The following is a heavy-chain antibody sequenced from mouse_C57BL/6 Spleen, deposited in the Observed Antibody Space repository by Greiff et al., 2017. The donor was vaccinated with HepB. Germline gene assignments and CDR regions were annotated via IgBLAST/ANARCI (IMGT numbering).Heavy chain of an antibody. CDR2: IDPSDSYT. CDR3: ARDLTGFAY. J-gene: IGHJ3*01. CDR1: GYTFTSYW. V-gene: IGHV1-50*01. Sequence: QVQLQQPGAELVKPGASVKLSCKASGYTFTSYWMQWVKQMPGQGLEWIGEIDPSDSYTNYNQKFKGKATLTVDTSSSTAYMQLSSLTSEDSAVYYCARDLTGFAYWGQGTLVTVSA. D-gene: IGHD4-1*01.